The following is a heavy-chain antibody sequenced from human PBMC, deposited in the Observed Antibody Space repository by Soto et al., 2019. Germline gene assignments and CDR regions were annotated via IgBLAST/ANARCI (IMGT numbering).Heavy chain of an antibody. Sequence: PGGSLRLSWSASGFTFSDYSMSGVRQSPGKGLEWVSGVSSTGTSPYYAGSVQGRFTISRDNSKNTLYLQMNSLRAEDTAVYYCAKESYYDRSGYPQGDYWGQGTLVTVSS. J-gene: IGHJ4*02. CDR3: AKESYYDRSGYPQGDY. CDR2: VSSTGTSP. V-gene: IGHV3-23*01. D-gene: IGHD3-22*01. CDR1: GFTFSDYS.